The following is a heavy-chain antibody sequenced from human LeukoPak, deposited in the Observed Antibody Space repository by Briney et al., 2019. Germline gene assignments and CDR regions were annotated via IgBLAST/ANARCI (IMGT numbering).Heavy chain of an antibody. J-gene: IGHJ4*02. Sequence: GGSLRLSCAASGFTFSSYWMSWVRQAPGKGLEWVANIKQDGSEKYYVDSVKGRFTISRDNAKNSLYLQMNSLRAEDTAVYYCAGAKYYYDSSGYGYWGQGTLVTVSS. V-gene: IGHV3-7*01. CDR3: AGAKYYYDSSGYGY. D-gene: IGHD3-22*01. CDR2: IKQDGSEK. CDR1: GFTFSSYW.